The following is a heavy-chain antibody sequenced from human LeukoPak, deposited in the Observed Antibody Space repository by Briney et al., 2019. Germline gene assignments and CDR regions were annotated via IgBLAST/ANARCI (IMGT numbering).Heavy chain of an antibody. J-gene: IGHJ6*03. CDR2: ISAYNGNT. V-gene: IGHV1-18*01. CDR1: GYTFTSYG. D-gene: IGHD6-13*01. CDR3: ARGIAAAGYYYYYYMDV. Sequence: ASVKVSCKASGYTFTSYGISWVRQAPGQGLEWRGWISAYNGNTNYAQKLQGRVTMTTDTSTSTAYMELRSLRSDDTAVYYCARGIAAAGYYYYYYMDVWGKGTTVTVSS.